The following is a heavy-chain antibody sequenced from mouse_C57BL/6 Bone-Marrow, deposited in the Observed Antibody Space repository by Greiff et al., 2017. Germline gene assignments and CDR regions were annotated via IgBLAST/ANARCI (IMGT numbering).Heavy chain of an antibody. CDR1: GFTFSSYA. V-gene: IGHV5-4*01. J-gene: IGHJ3*01. CDR2: ISDGGSYT. CDR3: ARDDGLRPWFAY. D-gene: IGHD2-4*01. Sequence: EVQLVESGGGLVKPGGSLKLSCAASGFTFSSYAMSWVRQTPEKRLEWVATISDGGSYTYYPDNVKGRFTISRDNAKNNLYLQRSHLKSEDTAMYYCARDDGLRPWFAYWGQGTLVTVSA.